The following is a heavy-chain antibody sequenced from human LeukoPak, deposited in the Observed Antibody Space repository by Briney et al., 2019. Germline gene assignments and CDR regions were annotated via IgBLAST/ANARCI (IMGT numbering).Heavy chain of an antibody. CDR1: GYTFTGYY. CDR2: INPNSGGT. D-gene: IGHD3-16*01. V-gene: IGHV1-2*02. Sequence: ASVKVSCKASGYTFTGYYMHWVRQAPGQGLEWMGWINPNSGGTNYAQKFQGRVTMTRDTSISTAYMELSRLRSDDTAVYYCARDNRGYDYVWGSCLDYWGQGTLVTVSS. J-gene: IGHJ4*02. CDR3: ARDNRGYDYVWGSCLDY.